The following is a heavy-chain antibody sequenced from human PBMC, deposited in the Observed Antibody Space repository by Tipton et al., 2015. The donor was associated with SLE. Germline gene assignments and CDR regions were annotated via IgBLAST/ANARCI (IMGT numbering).Heavy chain of an antibody. CDR1: GESFNGYF. CDR3: ARVTPTEVFDY. Sequence: AGLVKPSQTLSLTCAVYGESFNGYFWTWIRQPPGKGLEWIAEIIHSGVTNYNPSLRSRVTISVDMSKNQVSLTLSSVTAADTAVYYCARVTPTEVFDYWGQGTLVTASS. J-gene: IGHJ4*02. CDR2: IIHSGVT. V-gene: IGHV4-34*12. D-gene: IGHD1-1*01.